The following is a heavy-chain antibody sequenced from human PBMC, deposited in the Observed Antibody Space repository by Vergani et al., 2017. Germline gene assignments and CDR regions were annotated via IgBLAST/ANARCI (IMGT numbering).Heavy chain of an antibody. CDR2: INPNSGGT. CDR3: ARDARIVVVSTGDIGY. D-gene: IGHD2-2*01. J-gene: IGHJ4*02. V-gene: IGHV1-2*02. Sequence: QVQLVQSGAEVKKPGASVKVSCKASGYTFTGYYMHWVRQAPGQGLEWMGWINPNSGGTNYAQKFQGRVTMTRDTSISTAYMELSRLRSDETAVYYCARDARIVVVSTGDIGYWGQGTLVTVSS. CDR1: GYTFTGYY.